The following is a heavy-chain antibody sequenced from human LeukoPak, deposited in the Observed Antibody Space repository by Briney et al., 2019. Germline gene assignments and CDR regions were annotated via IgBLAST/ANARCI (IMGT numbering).Heavy chain of an antibody. D-gene: IGHD4-23*01. CDR1: GVSISSYY. Sequence: SETLSLTCTVSGVSISSYYWSWIRQPPGKGLEWIGYIYYSGSTNYNPSLKSRVTISVDTSKNQFSLKLSSVTAADTAVYYCASPYGGNSPDAFDIWGQGTMVTVSS. CDR3: ASPYGGNSPDAFDI. V-gene: IGHV4-59*01. J-gene: IGHJ3*02. CDR2: IYYSGST.